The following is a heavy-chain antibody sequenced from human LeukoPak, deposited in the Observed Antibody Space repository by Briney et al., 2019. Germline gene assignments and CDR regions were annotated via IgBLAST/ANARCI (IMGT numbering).Heavy chain of an antibody. Sequence: QTGGSLRLSCAASGFTFSSYAMSWVRQAPGKGLEWVSAISGSGGSTYYADSVKGRFTISRDNSKNTLYLQMNSLRAEDTAVYYCAKDSGGNPLSWFGEPIGLYYYYYYYGMDVWGQGTTVTVSS. D-gene: IGHD3-10*01. CDR3: AKDSGGNPLSWFGEPIGLYYYYYYYGMDV. CDR2: ISGSGGST. CDR1: GFTFSSYA. V-gene: IGHV3-23*01. J-gene: IGHJ6*02.